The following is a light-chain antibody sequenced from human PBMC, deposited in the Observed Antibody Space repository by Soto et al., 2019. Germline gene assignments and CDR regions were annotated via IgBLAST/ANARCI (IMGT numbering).Light chain of an antibody. J-gene: IGKJ3*01. CDR2: AAS. V-gene: IGKV1-9*01. CDR3: QQLNSYPHFT. Sequence: DIQLTQSPSFLSASVGDRVTITCRASQGISSYLAWYQQKPGKAPKLLLYAASTLQSGVPSRFSGSGSGTEFTLTISSLQPEDFATYYCQQLNSYPHFTCGPGTKVDIK. CDR1: QGISSY.